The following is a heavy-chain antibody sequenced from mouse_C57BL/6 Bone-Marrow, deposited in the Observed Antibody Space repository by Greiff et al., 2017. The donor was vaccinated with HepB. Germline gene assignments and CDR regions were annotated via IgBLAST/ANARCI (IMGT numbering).Heavy chain of an antibody. CDR2: IDPENGDT. V-gene: IGHV14-4*01. D-gene: IGHD1-1*01. J-gene: IGHJ3*01. CDR3: TTSRWGFAY. CDR1: GFNIKDDY. Sequence: VQLQQSGAELVRPGASVKLSCTASGFNIKDDYMHWVKQRPEQGLEWIGWIDPENGDTEYASKFQGKATITADTSSNTAYLQLSSLTSEDTAVYYCTTSRWGFAYWGQGTLVTVSA.